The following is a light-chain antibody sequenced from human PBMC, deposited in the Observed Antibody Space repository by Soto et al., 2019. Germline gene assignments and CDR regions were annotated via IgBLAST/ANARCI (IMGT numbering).Light chain of an antibody. V-gene: IGKV3-15*01. CDR2: GAS. Sequence: EIVMTHSPATLSVSPGERATLSCRASQSVSGNLAWYQQKPGQAPRLLIYGASTGATGIPARFSGSGSGTEFTLTISSLQSEDFAVYYCQQYNNWPPTFGQGTKVEIK. J-gene: IGKJ1*01. CDR3: QQYNNWPPT. CDR1: QSVSGN.